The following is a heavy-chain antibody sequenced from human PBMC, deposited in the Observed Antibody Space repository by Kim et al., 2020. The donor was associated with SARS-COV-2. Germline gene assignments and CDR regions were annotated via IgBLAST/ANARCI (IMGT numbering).Heavy chain of an antibody. CDR2: IRSGSGET. V-gene: IGHV1-3*04. Sequence: ASVKVSCKTSGYIFTDYAIYWVRQAPGQGLEWMGWIRSGSGETRYSQKLQGKVTFTRDTSANTVYIDVRSLTSEDTAVYYCARDGPIGSAWGQGTLVTVS. J-gene: IGHJ5*02. CDR3: ARDGPIGSA. CDR1: GYIFTDYA. D-gene: IGHD3-10*01.